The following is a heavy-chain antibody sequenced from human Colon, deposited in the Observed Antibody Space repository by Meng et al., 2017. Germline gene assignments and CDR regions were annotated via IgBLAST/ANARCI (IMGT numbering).Heavy chain of an antibody. J-gene: IGHJ5*02. CDR1: GASITSYY. Sequence: QVQLQESGPGLVKPSENLSLTCTVSGASITSYYWSWIRQSPGKGLEWLGHVYYTGGPTYNPSLKSRLTLSVDMSKNQFSLKLKSVTAADTAVYYCAGYGSSTNYANNWFDPWGQGTLVTVSS. D-gene: IGHD3-10*01. CDR2: VYYTGGP. CDR3: AGYGSSTNYANNWFDP. V-gene: IGHV4-59*01.